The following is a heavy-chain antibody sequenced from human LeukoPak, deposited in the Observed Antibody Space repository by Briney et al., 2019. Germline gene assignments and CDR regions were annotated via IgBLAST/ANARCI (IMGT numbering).Heavy chain of an antibody. D-gene: IGHD3-22*01. CDR3: ARITYYYDSSGYYHPWFDY. V-gene: IGHV3-21*01. CDR1: GFTFSSYS. Sequence: GGSLRLSCAASGFTFSSYSMNWVRQAPGKGLEWVSSISSSSSYIYYADSVKGRFTISRDNAKNSLYLQMNGLRAEDTAVYYCARITYYYDSSGYYHPWFDYWGQGTLVTVSS. CDR2: ISSSSSYI. J-gene: IGHJ4*02.